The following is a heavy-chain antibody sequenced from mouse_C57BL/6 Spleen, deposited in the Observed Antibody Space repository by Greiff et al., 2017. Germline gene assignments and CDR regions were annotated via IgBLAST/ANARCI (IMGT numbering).Heavy chain of an antibody. V-gene: IGHV1-52*01. D-gene: IGHD2-4*01. Sequence: QVQLQQSGAELVRPGSSVKLSCKASGYTFTSYWMHWVKQRPIQGLDWIGNIDPSDSETHYNQKFKDKATLTVDKSSSTAYMQLSSLTSEDSAVYYCARGGEYDHFAYWGQGTLVTVSA. CDR1: GYTFTSYW. CDR2: IDPSDSET. CDR3: ARGGEYDHFAY. J-gene: IGHJ3*01.